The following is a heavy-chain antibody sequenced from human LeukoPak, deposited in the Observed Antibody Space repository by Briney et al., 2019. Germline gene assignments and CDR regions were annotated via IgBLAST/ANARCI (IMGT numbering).Heavy chain of an antibody. D-gene: IGHD2-15*01. CDR1: GYTFTGYY. CDR3: ARVLPAGCSGGSCYSNWFDP. CDR2: MNPNSGNT. V-gene: IGHV1-8*03. Sequence: GASAKVSCKASGYTFTGYYMHWVRQAPGQGLEWMGWMNPNSGNTGYAQKFQGRVTITRNTSISTAYMELSSLRSEDTAVYYCARVLPAGCSGGSCYSNWFDPWGQGTLVTVSS. J-gene: IGHJ5*02.